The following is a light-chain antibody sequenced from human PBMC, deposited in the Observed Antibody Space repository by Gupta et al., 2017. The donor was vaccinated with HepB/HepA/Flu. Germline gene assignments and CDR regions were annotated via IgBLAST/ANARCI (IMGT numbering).Light chain of an antibody. J-gene: IGKJ5*01. V-gene: IGKV2-28*01. CDR2: LGS. Sequence: DIVMTQSPLSLPVTPGEPASISCRSSQSLQHTNGYNYLDWYLQKPGQSPHLLIYLGSNRASGVPDRFSGSGSGTDFTLKISRVEAEDVGVYYCMQAIQIPITFGQWTRLEIK. CDR1: QSLQHTNGYNY. CDR3: MQAIQIPIT.